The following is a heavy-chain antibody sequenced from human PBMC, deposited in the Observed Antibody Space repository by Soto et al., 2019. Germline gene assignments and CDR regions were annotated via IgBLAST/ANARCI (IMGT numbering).Heavy chain of an antibody. V-gene: IGHV3-9*01. CDR3: AKVTFRYDSPSFFDS. CDR2: ISWNSGSI. Sequence: GGSLRLSCAASGFTFDEYAMHWVRQASGKGLEWVSGISWNSGSIAYADSVKGRFTISRDNAKNSLYLQMNSLRAEDTALYYCAKVTFRYDSPSFFDSWGQGTLVTVS. D-gene: IGHD5-12*01. CDR1: GFTFDEYA. J-gene: IGHJ4*02.